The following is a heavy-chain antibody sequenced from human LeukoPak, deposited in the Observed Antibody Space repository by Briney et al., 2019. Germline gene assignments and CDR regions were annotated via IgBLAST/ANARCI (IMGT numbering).Heavy chain of an antibody. Sequence: ASVKVSCKASGYTFTSYDINWVRQATGQWREWIGWMNPNSGNTGYAQKFQGRVTMTRNTSISTAYMELSSLRSEDTAVYYCAIGRFLEWLSSNWFDPWGQGTLVTVSS. J-gene: IGHJ5*02. CDR3: AIGRFLEWLSSNWFDP. CDR1: GYTFTSYD. CDR2: MNPNSGNT. V-gene: IGHV1-8*01. D-gene: IGHD3-3*01.